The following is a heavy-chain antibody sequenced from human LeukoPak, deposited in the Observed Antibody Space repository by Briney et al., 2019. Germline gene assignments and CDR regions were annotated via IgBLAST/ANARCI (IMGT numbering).Heavy chain of an antibody. Sequence: SVKVSCKASGGTFSSYAISWVRQAPGQGLEWMGGIIPIFGTANYAQKFQGRVTITADESTSTAYMELSSLISEDTAVYYCAKTAGIAAAGAFDPWGQGTLVTVSS. J-gene: IGHJ5*02. CDR2: IIPIFGTA. D-gene: IGHD6-13*01. V-gene: IGHV1-69*13. CDR3: AKTAGIAAAGAFDP. CDR1: GGTFSSYA.